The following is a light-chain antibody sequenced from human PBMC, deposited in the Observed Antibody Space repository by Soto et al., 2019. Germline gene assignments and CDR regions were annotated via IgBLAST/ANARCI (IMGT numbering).Light chain of an antibody. CDR2: DAS. CDR3: QQYNTFSLT. CDR1: QRITAR. V-gene: IGKV1-5*01. J-gene: IGKJ4*01. Sequence: DIQLTQSPSTVSASLADRVSITCRAGQRITARLAWYQQKPGKAPKLLIYDASILERGVPSRFSGSGSGTEFTLTISSLQPDDFATYYCQQYNTFSLTFGGGTKVDIK.